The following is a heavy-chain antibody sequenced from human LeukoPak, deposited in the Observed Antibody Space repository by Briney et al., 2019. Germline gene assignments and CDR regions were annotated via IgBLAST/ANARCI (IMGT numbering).Heavy chain of an antibody. CDR1: GFSFRSYW. CDR2: IKQDGSEK. D-gene: IGHD3-9*01. V-gene: IGHV3-7*01. CDR3: AGGSGYLITS. J-gene: IGHJ5*02. Sequence: GGSLRLSCAATGFSFRSYWMNWVRQASGKGLEWLAIIKQDGSEKHYKGSVEGRFTISRDNAKNSLHLQMNSLRAEDTAVYYCAGGSGYLITSWGQGTLVTVSS.